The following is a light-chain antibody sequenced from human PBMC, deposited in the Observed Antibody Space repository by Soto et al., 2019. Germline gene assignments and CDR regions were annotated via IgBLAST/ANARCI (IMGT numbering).Light chain of an antibody. Sequence: QSALTQPASVSGSPGQSITISCTGTSSDVGGYNYVSWYQHHPGKAPKLMIYEVSNRPSGVSNRFSGSKSGNTASLTISGLQAEDEADYYCSAHTSISTVVFGGGTKVTV. J-gene: IGLJ2*01. CDR3: SAHTSISTVV. CDR1: SSDVGGYNY. CDR2: EVS. V-gene: IGLV2-14*01.